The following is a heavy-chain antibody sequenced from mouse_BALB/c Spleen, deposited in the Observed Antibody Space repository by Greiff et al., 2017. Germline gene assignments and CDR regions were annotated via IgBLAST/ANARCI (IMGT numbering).Heavy chain of an antibody. J-gene: IGHJ2*01. D-gene: IGHD1-1*01. CDR1: GFTFSDYY. Sequence: EVQGVESGGGLVKPGGSLKLSCAASGFTFSDYYMYWVRQTPEKRLEWVATISDGGSYTYYPDSVKGRFTISRDNAKNNLYLQMSSLKSEDTAMYYCARGTVVAPFYFDYWGQGTTLTVSS. CDR3: ARGTVVAPFYFDY. CDR2: ISDGGSYT. V-gene: IGHV5-4*02.